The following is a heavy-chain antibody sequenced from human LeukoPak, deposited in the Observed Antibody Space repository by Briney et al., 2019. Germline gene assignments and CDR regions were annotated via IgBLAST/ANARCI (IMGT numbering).Heavy chain of an antibody. V-gene: IGHV4-59*12. CDR3: ARGTGAAYRIYFVQ. CDR2: IYYSGST. CDR1: GGPISSYD. D-gene: IGHD1-26*01. Sequence: PSETLSLTCTVSGGPISSYDWSWIRQPPGKGLEWIGYIYYSGSTDYNPSLKSRVTISVDTSKNQVSLNLTSVTAADTAVYYCARGTGAAYRIYFVQWGQGTLVSVSS. J-gene: IGHJ1*01.